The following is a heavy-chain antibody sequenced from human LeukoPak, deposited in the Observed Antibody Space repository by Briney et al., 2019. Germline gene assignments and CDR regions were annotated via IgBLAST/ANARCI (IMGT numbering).Heavy chain of an antibody. V-gene: IGHV1-3*03. CDR3: ARESSGWYGTAFDY. J-gene: IGHJ4*02. CDR1: GYTFTSYA. CDR2: INAGNGNT. D-gene: IGHD6-19*01. Sequence: GASVKVSCKASGYTFTSYAMHWVRQAPGQRLEWMGWINAGNGNTKYSQEFQGRVTITRDTSASTAYMELSSLRSEDMAVYYCARESSGWYGTAFDYWGQGTLVTVSS.